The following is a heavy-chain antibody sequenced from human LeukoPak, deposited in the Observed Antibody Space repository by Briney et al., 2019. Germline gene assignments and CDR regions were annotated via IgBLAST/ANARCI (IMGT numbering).Heavy chain of an antibody. D-gene: IGHD2-2*01. V-gene: IGHV3-53*01. CDR3: AREVISTPSYFDY. CDR1: GFTVSSSF. Sequence: GGSLRLSCAASGFTVSSSFIYWVRRAPGKGLEWVSFVHRDDKTYYADSVKGRFTMSRDSSKNTLYLQMSSLGADDTAVYYCAREVISTPSYFDYWGQGILVTVSS. CDR2: VHRDDKT. J-gene: IGHJ4*02.